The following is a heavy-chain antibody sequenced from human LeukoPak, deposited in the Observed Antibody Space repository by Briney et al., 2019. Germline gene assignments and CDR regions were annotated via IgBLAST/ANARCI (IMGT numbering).Heavy chain of an antibody. CDR1: GGSISSYY. J-gene: IGHJ3*02. CDR3: AREAKVDAFDI. V-gene: IGHV4-59*01. CDR2: IYYSGST. Sequence: PSETLSLTCSVSGGSISSYYWSWIRQPPGKGLEWIGYIYYSGSTNYNPSLKSRVTISVDTSKNQFSLKLSSVTAADTAVYYCAREAKVDAFDIWGQGTMVTVSS.